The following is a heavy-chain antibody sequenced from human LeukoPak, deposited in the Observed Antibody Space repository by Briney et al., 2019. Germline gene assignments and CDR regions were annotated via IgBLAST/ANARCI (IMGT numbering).Heavy chain of an antibody. J-gene: IGHJ6*03. CDR3: ARDEGISTQDQTYYFDTRGYHCYMDV. CDR2: ISSGSRYI. CDR1: GFTFSSYS. Sequence: GGSLRLSCAASGFTFSSYSMNWVRQAPGKGLEWVSAISSGSRYIYYADSVKGRFTVSRDNAKNSLYLQMNSLRAEDTAVYYCARDEGISTQDQTYYFDTRGYHCYMDVWGKGTTVTVSS. D-gene: IGHD3-22*01. V-gene: IGHV3-21*01.